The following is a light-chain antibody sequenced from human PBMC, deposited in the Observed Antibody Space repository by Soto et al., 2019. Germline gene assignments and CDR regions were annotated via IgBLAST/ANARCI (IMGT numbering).Light chain of an antibody. J-gene: IGKJ4*01. V-gene: IGKV3-20*01. Sequence: EIVLTQSPGTVSLSPGERATLSCRASQRVTSSYLAWYQQKPGQAPRLLIHGASSRATGIPDRFSGRESGTDYTLTISRLEPEDSGVYYCQQYGSSPLTFGGGTKVEIK. CDR2: GAS. CDR1: QRVTSSY. CDR3: QQYGSSPLT.